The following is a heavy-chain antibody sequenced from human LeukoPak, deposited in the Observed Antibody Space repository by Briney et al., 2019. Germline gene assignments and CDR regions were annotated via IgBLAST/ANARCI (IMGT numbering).Heavy chain of an antibody. J-gene: IGHJ5*02. D-gene: IGHD6-13*01. Sequence: ASVKVSCKASGYTFTSYGISWVRQAPGQGLEWMGWISAYNGNTNYAQKLQGRVTMTTDTSTSTAYMELRSLRSDDTAVYYCASSIATSGPDDGFDPWGQGTLVTVSS. CDR2: ISAYNGNT. CDR3: ASSIATSGPDDGFDP. V-gene: IGHV1-18*01. CDR1: GYTFTSYG.